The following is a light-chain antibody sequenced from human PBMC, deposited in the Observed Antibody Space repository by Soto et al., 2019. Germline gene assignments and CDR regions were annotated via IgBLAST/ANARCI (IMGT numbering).Light chain of an antibody. J-gene: IGKJ1*01. Sequence: DIQMTQSPSSLSASVGDRVTITCRASQSVSNFLHWYQQKPGKAPKLLIYTASGLQSGVPVRFSGSGSGTEFTLTISSLQPDDFATYYCQQYNTYSPERTFGQGTKVEVK. V-gene: IGKV1-5*01. CDR3: QQYNTYSPERT. CDR1: QSVSNF. CDR2: TAS.